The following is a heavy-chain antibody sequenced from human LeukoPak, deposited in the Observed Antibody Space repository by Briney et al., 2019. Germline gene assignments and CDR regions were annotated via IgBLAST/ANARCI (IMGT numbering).Heavy chain of an antibody. D-gene: IGHD6-19*01. J-gene: IGHJ4*02. CDR3: ATDGAVAGTAYPEY. V-gene: IGHV1-2*02. Sequence: SVKVSCMASGYTPTSYYIHWERQAPEHGLEWMGWISPNSGGTKYAQKFQGRVTMTRDTSISTAYMELSSLTSDDTALYYCATDGAVAGTAYPEYWGQGTLVTVSS. CDR2: ISPNSGGT. CDR1: GYTPTSYY.